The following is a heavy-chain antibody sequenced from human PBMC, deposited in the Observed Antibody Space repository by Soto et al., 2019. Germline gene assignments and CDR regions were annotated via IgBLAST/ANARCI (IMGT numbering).Heavy chain of an antibody. CDR2: ISSDGHTI. CDR3: ARASGGSYPYFDF. CDR1: GFSFSSYW. V-gene: IGHV3-74*03. J-gene: IGHJ4*02. Sequence: PGRSLSLSCAASGFSFSSYWTHWVRQAQGKGLTWVSQISSDGHTITYADSLKRRFTITRDNAKKRLYLQINSLTADDTAADSCARASGGSYPYFDFWGPGALVTVSS. D-gene: IGHD1-26*01.